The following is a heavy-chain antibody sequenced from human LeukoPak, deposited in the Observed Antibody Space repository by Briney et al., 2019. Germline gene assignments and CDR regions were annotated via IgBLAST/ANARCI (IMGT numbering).Heavy chain of an antibody. Sequence: LAGGSLRLSCAASGFTVSSNYMSWVRQAPGKGLEWVSVIYSGGSTYYADSVKGRFTISRDNSKNTLYLQMNSLRAEDTAVYYCASTQRGDYFDYWGRGTLVTVSS. D-gene: IGHD2-15*01. CDR3: ASTQRGDYFDY. CDR2: IYSGGST. V-gene: IGHV3-66*01. CDR1: GFTVSSNY. J-gene: IGHJ4*02.